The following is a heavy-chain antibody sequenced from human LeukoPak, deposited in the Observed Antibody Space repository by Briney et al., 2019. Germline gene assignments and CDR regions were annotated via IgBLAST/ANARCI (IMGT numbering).Heavy chain of an antibody. V-gene: IGHV1-2*02. CDR3: ARATRGIAAAGANFDY. CDR1: GYTFTDYY. Sequence: ASVKVSCKASGYTFTDYYIHWVRQAPGPGLGWMGWINPNSGGTNYAQKFQGRVTMTRDTSISTAYMELSRLRSDDTAVYYCARATRGIAAAGANFDYWGQGTLVTVSS. J-gene: IGHJ4*02. D-gene: IGHD6-13*01. CDR2: INPNSGGT.